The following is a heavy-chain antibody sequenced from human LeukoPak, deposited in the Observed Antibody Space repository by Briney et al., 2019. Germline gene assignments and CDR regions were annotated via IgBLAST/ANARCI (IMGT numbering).Heavy chain of an antibody. CDR1: GFTFSSYA. J-gene: IGHJ5*01. D-gene: IGHD3-9*01. CDR2: IKGDGSHT. V-gene: IGHV3-74*01. CDR3: VRDWDHFDFDS. Sequence: GGSLRLSCAASGFTFSSYAMSWVRQAPGKGLVWVSRIKGDGSHTIYADSVKGRFTISRDNAKNTRYLQMRSLRAENTAVYYCVRDWDHFDFDSWGQGTLVTVSS.